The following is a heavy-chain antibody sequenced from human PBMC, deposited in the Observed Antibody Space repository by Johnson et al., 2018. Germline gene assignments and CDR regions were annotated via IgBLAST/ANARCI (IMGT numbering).Heavy chain of an antibody. V-gene: IGHV3-30*18. CDR1: GFTFSSYG. D-gene: IGHD3-22*01. Sequence: QVQLVESGGGVVQPGRSLRLSCAASGFTFSSYGMHWVRQAPGKGLEWVAVVSSDGSINYYADSVKGRCTLSRDNSKNTLSLQMDSLRAEDTAVYYCAKENYASGGHYSGAFDNWGQGTMVTVSS. J-gene: IGHJ3*02. CDR3: AKENYASGGHYSGAFDN. CDR2: VSSDGSIN.